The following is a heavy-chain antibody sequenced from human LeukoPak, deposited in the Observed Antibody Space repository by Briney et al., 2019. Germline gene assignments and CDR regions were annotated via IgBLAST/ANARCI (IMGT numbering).Heavy chain of an antibody. V-gene: IGHV3-23*01. CDR1: GFTFSSYA. Sequence: GGSLRLSCAASGFTFSSYAMSWVRQAPGKGLQWVSTISGSGHSTYYADSVWGRFTISRDHSKNALYLQMNSLRAEDTAVYYCARRPGLERHYFDYWGQGTLVTVSS. CDR3: ARRPGLERHYFDY. D-gene: IGHD1-1*01. CDR2: ISGSGHST. J-gene: IGHJ4*02.